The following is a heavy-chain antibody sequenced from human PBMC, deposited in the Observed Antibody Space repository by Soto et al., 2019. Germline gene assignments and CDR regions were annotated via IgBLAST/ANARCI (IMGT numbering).Heavy chain of an antibody. CDR3: AKGDTAVVTEGYLDY. CDR2: TYYRSQWYN. CDR1: GDRVSSSTAA. D-gene: IGHD5-18*01. V-gene: IGHV6-1*01. J-gene: IGHJ4*02. Sequence: SQTLSLTCGISGDRVSSSTAAWNWIRQSPSRGLEWLGRTYYRSQWYNDYAVSVKSRITIKADTSTNQVSLQLNSVTPEDTAVYYCAKGDTAVVTEGYLDYWGQGTLVTVSS.